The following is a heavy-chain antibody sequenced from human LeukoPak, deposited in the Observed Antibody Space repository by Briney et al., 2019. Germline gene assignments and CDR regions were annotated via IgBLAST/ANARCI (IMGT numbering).Heavy chain of an antibody. J-gene: IGHJ5*02. V-gene: IGHV4-39*07. D-gene: IGHD6-13*01. CDR1: GGSIRSSSYY. Sequence: SETLSLTCPVSGGSIRSSSYYWDWIRQPPGRGLEWIGSVYYDGSTSYSPSLKSRVTISVDTSKNHFSLKLSSVTAADTAVYYCARDGEVLSSSWFWFDPWGQGTLVTVSS. CDR3: ARDGEVLSSSWFWFDP. CDR2: VYYDGST.